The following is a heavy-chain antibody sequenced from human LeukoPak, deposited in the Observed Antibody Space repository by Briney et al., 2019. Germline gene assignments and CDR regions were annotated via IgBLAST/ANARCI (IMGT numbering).Heavy chain of an antibody. J-gene: IGHJ4*02. CDR1: GFTFSSYA. D-gene: IGHD4-23*01. V-gene: IGHV3-48*01. Sequence: TGGSLRLSCAASGFTFSSYAMSWVRQAPGKGLEWVSYISTSSSRIYYADFVKGRFTISRDNAKNSLYLQMNSLRAEDTAMYYCARASFGGGNDYWGQGTLVTVSS. CDR2: ISTSSSRI. CDR3: ARASFGGGNDY.